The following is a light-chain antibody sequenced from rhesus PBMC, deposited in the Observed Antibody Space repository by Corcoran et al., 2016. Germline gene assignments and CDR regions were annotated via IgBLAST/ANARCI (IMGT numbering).Light chain of an antibody. J-gene: IGKJ4*01. V-gene: IGKV3-53*02. CDR1: QSVSSY. Sequence: QVILTQSPATLSLSPGERATLSCRASQSVSSYLAWYQQKPGQAPNLLIYGASSRATGIPDRFRGSGSGTEFTLTISSLEPEDFAVYYWQKYSSSPPTFGGGTKVELK. CDR3: QKYSSSPPT. CDR2: GAS.